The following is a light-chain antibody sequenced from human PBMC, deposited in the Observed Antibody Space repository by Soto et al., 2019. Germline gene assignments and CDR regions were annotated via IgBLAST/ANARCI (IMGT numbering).Light chain of an antibody. V-gene: IGKV3-20*01. CDR3: QQYGSSLIT. CDR1: QSVSSN. Sequence: EIVMTKSPATLSVSPRERATLSCRASQSVSSNLAWYQQKPGQGPRLLVLGASSRATGIPDRFSGTGSGTDFTLTISRVEPEDFAVYYCQQYGSSLITFGQGTRLEIK. J-gene: IGKJ5*01. CDR2: GAS.